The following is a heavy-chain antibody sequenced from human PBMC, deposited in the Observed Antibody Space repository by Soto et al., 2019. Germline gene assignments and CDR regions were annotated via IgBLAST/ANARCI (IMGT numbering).Heavy chain of an antibody. CDR1: GYRFVDDD. V-gene: IGHV1-46*01. Sequence: ASVNVSGKAFGYRFVDDDIHWVRQAPGQVLDWMGIINPKGGESKHAQHFQGRATMPMDTSTSTVSMDLRSLTCTDTAVYYCARVHCCGDCPTGELFYYYGLDVWG. J-gene: IGHJ6*04. CDR3: ARVHCCGDCPTGELFYYYGLDV. D-gene: IGHD2-21*01. CDR2: INPKGGES.